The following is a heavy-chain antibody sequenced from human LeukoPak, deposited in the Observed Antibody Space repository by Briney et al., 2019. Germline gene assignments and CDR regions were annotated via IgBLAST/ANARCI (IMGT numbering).Heavy chain of an antibody. D-gene: IGHD2-15*01. Sequence: SETLSLTCTVSGGSLSSYYWSWIRQPPGKGLEWIGYIYYSGSTNYNPSLKSRATISVDTSKNQFSLKLSSVTAADTAVYYCAVVAATGWFDYWGQGTLVTVSS. CDR3: AVVAATGWFDY. V-gene: IGHV4-59*01. CDR1: GGSLSSYY. CDR2: IYYSGST. J-gene: IGHJ4*02.